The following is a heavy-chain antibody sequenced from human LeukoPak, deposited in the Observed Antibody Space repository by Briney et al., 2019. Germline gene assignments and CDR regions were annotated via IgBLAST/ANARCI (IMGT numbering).Heavy chain of an antibody. D-gene: IGHD1-26*01. J-gene: IGHJ4*02. CDR3: ARAVGVRGGYFDY. CDR1: GFTFSDSY. CDR2: ISGSGNII. V-gene: IGHV3-11*01. Sequence: SGGSLRLSCAASGFTFSDSYMNWIRQAPGKGLEWVSYISGSGNIIYYADSVKGRFTISRDNAKNSLYLQMNSLRAEDTAVYYCARAVGVRGGYFDYWGQGTLVTVSS.